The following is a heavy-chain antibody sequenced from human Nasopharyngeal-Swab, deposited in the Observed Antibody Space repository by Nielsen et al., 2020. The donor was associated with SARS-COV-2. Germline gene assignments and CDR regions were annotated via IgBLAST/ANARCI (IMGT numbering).Heavy chain of an antibody. CDR1: GFTFSSYS. CDR3: ARSQGERRAGAFDI. CDR2: ISSSSSYI. Sequence: GESLKISCAASGFTFSSYSMNWVRQAPGKGLEWVSSISSSSSYIYYADSAKGRFTISRDNAKNSLYLQMNSLRAEDTAVYHCARSQGERRAGAFDIWGQGTMVTVSS. J-gene: IGHJ3*02. V-gene: IGHV3-21*01. D-gene: IGHD1-1*01.